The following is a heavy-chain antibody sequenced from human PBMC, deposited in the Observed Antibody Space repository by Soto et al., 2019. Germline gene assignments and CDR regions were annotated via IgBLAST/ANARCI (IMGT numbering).Heavy chain of an antibody. Sequence: SETLSLTCSVSGAALNSGNYYWSWIRQVPGKGLEWIGHIYVTGAVDYNPSLRDRITISQDTSERQFSLNLRLVTAADTAVYYCARLRIATNNYKWFDPWGQGTLVTVPS. D-gene: IGHD2-21*01. CDR3: ARLRIATNNYKWFDP. CDR1: GAALNSGNYY. CDR2: IYVTGAV. V-gene: IGHV4-31*03. J-gene: IGHJ5*02.